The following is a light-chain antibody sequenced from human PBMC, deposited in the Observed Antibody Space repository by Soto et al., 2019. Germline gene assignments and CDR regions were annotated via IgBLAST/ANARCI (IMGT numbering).Light chain of an antibody. CDR1: SSDVGSYNL. Sequence: QSALTQPASVSGSPGQSITISCTGTSSDVGSYNLVSWYQQHPGKAPKLMIYEGSKRPSGVSNRFSGSKSGNTASLTISVLHAEDESDYYCCSYAGSSTFYVVFGGGTKLTVL. V-gene: IGLV2-23*03. J-gene: IGLJ2*01. CDR3: CSYAGSSTFYVV. CDR2: EGS.